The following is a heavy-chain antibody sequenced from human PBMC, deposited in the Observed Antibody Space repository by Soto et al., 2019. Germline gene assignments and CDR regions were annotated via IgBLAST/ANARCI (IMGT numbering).Heavy chain of an antibody. D-gene: IGHD3-16*02. J-gene: IGHJ4*02. V-gene: IGHV3-48*03. CDR3: ARNYDYVWGSYRSQPIFDY. CDR1: GFTFSSYE. CDR2: ISSSGSTI. Sequence: HPGGSLRLSCAASGFTFSSYEMNWVRQAPGKGLEWVSYISSSGSTIYYADSVKGRFTISRDNAKNSLYLQMNSLRAEDTAVYYCARNYDYVWGSYRSQPIFDYWGQGTLVTVSS.